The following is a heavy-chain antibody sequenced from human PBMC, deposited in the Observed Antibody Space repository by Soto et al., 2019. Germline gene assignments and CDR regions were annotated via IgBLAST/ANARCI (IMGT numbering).Heavy chain of an antibody. D-gene: IGHD6-19*01. Sequence: GSLRLSCAASGFTFSNAWMNWVRQAAGKGLEWVGRIKSKTDGGTTDYAAPVKGRFTISRDDSKNTLYLQMNSLKTEDTAVYYCTTVPRFNPVAGKAIEGYWGQGTLVTVSS. J-gene: IGHJ4*01. V-gene: IGHV3-15*07. CDR1: GFTFSNAW. CDR3: TTVPRFNPVAGKAIEGY. CDR2: IKSKTDGGTT.